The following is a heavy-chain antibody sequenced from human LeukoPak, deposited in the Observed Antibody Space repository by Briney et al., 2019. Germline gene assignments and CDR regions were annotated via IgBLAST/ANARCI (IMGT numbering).Heavy chain of an antibody. CDR1: GGTFSSYA. J-gene: IGHJ5*02. D-gene: IGHD6-13*01. V-gene: IGHV1-69*05. CDR2: IIPIFGTA. Sequence: SVKVSCKASGGTFSSYAISWVRQAPGQGLEWMGGIIPIFGTANCAQKFQGRVTITTDESTSTAYMELSSLRSEDTAVYYCARGSSWSNDWFDPWGQGTLVTVSS. CDR3: ARGSSWSNDWFDP.